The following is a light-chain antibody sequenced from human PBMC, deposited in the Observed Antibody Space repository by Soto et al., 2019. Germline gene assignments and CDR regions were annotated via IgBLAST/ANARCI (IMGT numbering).Light chain of an antibody. J-gene: IGKJ1*01. Sequence: QMTQSPSTVSAYVGDRVTITCRASQSISSFLTWYQQKAGKAPKLLIYAASRLQSGVPSRFSGSGSGTDFTLTISILQPEDSASYYCQQSFSTPPTFGQGTKVDIK. CDR1: QSISSF. V-gene: IGKV1-39*01. CDR2: AAS. CDR3: QQSFSTPPT.